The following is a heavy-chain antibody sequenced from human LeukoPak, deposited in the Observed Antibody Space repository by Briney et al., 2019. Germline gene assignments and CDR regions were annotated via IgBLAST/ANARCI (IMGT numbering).Heavy chain of an antibody. D-gene: IGHD6-13*01. CDR3: ARSPLGRVAAAGPLDY. CDR1: GGSISSGGYY. CDR2: IYYSGST. Sequence: SETLSLTCTVSGGSISSGGYYWSWIRQHPGKGLEWIGYIYYSGSTYYNPSLKSRVTISVDTSKNQFSLKLSSVTAADTAVYYCARSPLGRVAAAGPLDYWGQGTLVTVSS. V-gene: IGHV4-31*03. J-gene: IGHJ4*02.